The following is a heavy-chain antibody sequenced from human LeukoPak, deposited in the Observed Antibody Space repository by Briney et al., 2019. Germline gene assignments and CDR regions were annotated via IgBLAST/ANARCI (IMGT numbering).Heavy chain of an antibody. CDR3: ARDYSNYVYYYYGMDV. CDR1: SYTFTSYG. CDR2: ISAYNGNT. D-gene: IGHD4-11*01. Sequence: GASVKVSCKASSYTFTSYGISWVRQAPGQGLEWMGWISAYNGNTNYAQKLQGRVTMTTDTSTSTAYMELRSLRSDDTAVYYCARDYSNYVYYYYGMDVWGQGTTVTVSS. V-gene: IGHV1-18*01. J-gene: IGHJ6*02.